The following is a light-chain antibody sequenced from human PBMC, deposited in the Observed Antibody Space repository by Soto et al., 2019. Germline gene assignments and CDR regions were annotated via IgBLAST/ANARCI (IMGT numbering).Light chain of an antibody. CDR1: SSEVGSYNR. CDR3: SSYTSSSTYV. Sequence: QSVLTQPPSVSGSPGQSVAISRTGTSSEVGSYNRVSWYQQPPGTAPKVMIYEVSNRPSGVPDRFSGSKSGNTASLTISGLQAEDEADYYCSSYTSSSTYVFGTGTKVTVL. CDR2: EVS. J-gene: IGLJ1*01. V-gene: IGLV2-18*02.